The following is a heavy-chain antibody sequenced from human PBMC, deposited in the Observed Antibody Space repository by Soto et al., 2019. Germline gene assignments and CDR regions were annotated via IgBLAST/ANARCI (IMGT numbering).Heavy chain of an antibody. Sequence: ASVKVSCKASGYIFTNYDINWVRQATGQGLEYLGWINPNIGNTGYVQKFKGRVTMTRNTSTSTAYMELSSLRSEDTAVYYCARDIVVVPAAIAGYYGMDVWGQGTTVTVSS. D-gene: IGHD2-2*02. CDR2: INPNIGNT. J-gene: IGHJ6*02. V-gene: IGHV1-8*01. CDR3: ARDIVVVPAAIAGYYGMDV. CDR1: GYIFTNYD.